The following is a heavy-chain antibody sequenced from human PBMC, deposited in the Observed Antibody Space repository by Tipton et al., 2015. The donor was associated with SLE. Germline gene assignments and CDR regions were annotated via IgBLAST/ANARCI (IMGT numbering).Heavy chain of an antibody. Sequence: SLRLSCAASGFTFSDYYMSWIRQAPGKGLEWVANIKQDGSEKYYVDSVKGRFTISRDNAKNSLYLQMNSLRAEDTAVYYCARESAGMDVWGQGTTVTVSS. CDR1: GFTFSDYY. CDR3: ARESAGMDV. CDR2: IKQDGSEK. J-gene: IGHJ6*02. V-gene: IGHV3-7*01.